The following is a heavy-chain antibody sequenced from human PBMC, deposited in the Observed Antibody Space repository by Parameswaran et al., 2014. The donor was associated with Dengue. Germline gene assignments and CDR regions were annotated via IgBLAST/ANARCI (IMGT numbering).Heavy chain of an antibody. Sequence: GGSLRLSCAASGFTFSSYGMHWVRQAPGKGLEWVAVISYDGSNKYYADSVKGRFTISRDNSKNTLYLQMNSLRAEDTAVYYCAKLYSSSTPHFQHWGQGTLVTVSS. CDR3: AKLYSSSTPHFQH. V-gene: IGHV3-30*18. CDR1: GFTFSSYG. J-gene: IGHJ1*01. CDR2: ISYDGSNK. D-gene: IGHD6-6*01.